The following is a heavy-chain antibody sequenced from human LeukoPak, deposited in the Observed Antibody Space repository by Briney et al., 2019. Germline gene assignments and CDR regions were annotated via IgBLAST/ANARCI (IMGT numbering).Heavy chain of an antibody. V-gene: IGHV4-59*08. Sequence: PSETLSLTCTVSGGSISSYYWSWIRQPPGKGLEWIGYIYYSGSTNYNPSLKSRVTISVDTSKNQFSLKLSSVTAADTAVYYCARHIGVYYYDSSGFGRAFDIWGQGTMVTVSS. CDR1: GGSISSYY. D-gene: IGHD3-22*01. CDR3: ARHIGVYYYDSSGFGRAFDI. J-gene: IGHJ3*02. CDR2: IYYSGST.